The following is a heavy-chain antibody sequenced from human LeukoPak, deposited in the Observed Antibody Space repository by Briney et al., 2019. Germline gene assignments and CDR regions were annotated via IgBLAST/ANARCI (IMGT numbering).Heavy chain of an antibody. CDR2: IYYSGST. D-gene: IGHD3-22*01. Sequence: SETLSLTCTVSGGSISSYYWSWIRQPPGRGLEWIGYIYYSGSTNYNPSLKSRATISLDTSKNQFSLKLSSVTAADTAVYYCAGAVVITSAEYFQHWGQGTLVTVSS. V-gene: IGHV4-59*01. CDR3: AGAVVITSAEYFQH. J-gene: IGHJ1*01. CDR1: GGSISSYY.